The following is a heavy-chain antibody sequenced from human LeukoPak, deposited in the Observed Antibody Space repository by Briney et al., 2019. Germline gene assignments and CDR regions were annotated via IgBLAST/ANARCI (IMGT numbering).Heavy chain of an antibody. CDR2: LYSGGGT. CDR3: ARAGGLPIAVAPIDC. V-gene: IGHV3-53*01. J-gene: IGHJ4*02. CDR1: GFTVSSSY. Sequence: GGSLKLSCAASGFTVSSSYMTWVRQAPGKGLEWVSTLYSGGGTFYADSVKGRFTISRDNSKNTLDLHMSSLRAEDTAVYYCARAGGLPIAVAPIDCWGQGTLVTVSS. D-gene: IGHD6-19*01.